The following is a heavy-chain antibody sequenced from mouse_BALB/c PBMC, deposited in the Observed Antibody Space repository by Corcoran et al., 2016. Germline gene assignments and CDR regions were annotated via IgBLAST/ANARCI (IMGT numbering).Heavy chain of an antibody. Sequence: EVQLQQSGPELVKPGASVKKSCKASGYPFTGYYMHWVKQSHVKSLEWIGRINPYNGATSYNQNFKDKASLTVDKSSSTAYMELHSLTSEDSAVYYCARDYDYWYFDVWGAGTTVTVSS. CDR3: ARDYDYWYFDV. D-gene: IGHD2-4*01. V-gene: IGHV1-26*01. CDR2: INPYNGAT. J-gene: IGHJ1*01. CDR1: GYPFTGYY.